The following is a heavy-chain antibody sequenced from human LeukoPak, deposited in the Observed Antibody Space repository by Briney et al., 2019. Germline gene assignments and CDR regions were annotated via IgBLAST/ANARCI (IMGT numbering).Heavy chain of an antibody. CDR2: ITASGGTT. J-gene: IGHJ3*02. CDR1: RFTFSNYA. D-gene: IGHD3-22*01. Sequence: TGGSLRLSCAASRFTFSNYAMHWVRQAPGKGLEWVSGITASGGTTYYADSVKGRFTISRDNSRNTLYLQINSLRAEDTAVYYCAKRPRDTSGYYLCAFDIWGQGTMVTISS. V-gene: IGHV3-23*01. CDR3: AKRPRDTSGYYLCAFDI.